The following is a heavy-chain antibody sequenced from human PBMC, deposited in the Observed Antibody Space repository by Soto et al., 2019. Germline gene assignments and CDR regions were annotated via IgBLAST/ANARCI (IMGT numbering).Heavy chain of an antibody. J-gene: IGHJ4*02. CDR3: AADGNHCSSTSCYPYFDY. CDR2: IVVGSGNT. Sequence: ASVKVSFKASGFTFTSSAVQWVRQARGQRLEWIGWIVVGSGNTNYAQKFQERVTITRDMSTSTAYMELSSLRSEDTAVYYCAADGNHCSSTSCYPYFDYWGQGTLVTVSS. CDR1: GFTFTSSA. D-gene: IGHD2-2*01. V-gene: IGHV1-58*01.